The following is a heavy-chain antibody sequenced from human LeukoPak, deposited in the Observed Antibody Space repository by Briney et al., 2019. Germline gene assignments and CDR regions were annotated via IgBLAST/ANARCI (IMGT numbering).Heavy chain of an antibody. D-gene: IGHD3-10*01. CDR3: ARHWEGSGSYYRPNDY. Sequence: PGGSLRLSCGASGFTFSNYWMSWVRQAPGKGLEWVANIKQDGSETYYVNSVKGRFTISRDNARNSLYLQMNSLRAEDTAVYFCARHWEGSGSYYRPNDYWGQGTLVTVSS. CDR2: IKQDGSET. J-gene: IGHJ4*02. V-gene: IGHV3-7*01. CDR1: GFTFSNYW.